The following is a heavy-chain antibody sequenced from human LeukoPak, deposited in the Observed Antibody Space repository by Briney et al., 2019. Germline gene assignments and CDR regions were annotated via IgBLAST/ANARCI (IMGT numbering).Heavy chain of an antibody. Sequence: GGSLRLSCAASGFTFDDYAMHWVRQAPGKGLEWVSGISWNSGSIGYADSVKGRFTISRDNAKNSLYLQMNSLRAEDTALYYCAKDIQATVTMGLGTFGYWGQGTLVTVSS. CDR2: ISWNSGSI. V-gene: IGHV3-9*01. CDR1: GFTFDDYA. CDR3: AKDIQATVTMGLGTFGY. J-gene: IGHJ4*02. D-gene: IGHD4-17*01.